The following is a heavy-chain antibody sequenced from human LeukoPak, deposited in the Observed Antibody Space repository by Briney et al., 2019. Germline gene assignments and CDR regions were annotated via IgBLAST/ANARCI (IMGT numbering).Heavy chain of an antibody. D-gene: IGHD3-22*01. CDR2: IIPILGIA. Sequence: SVKVSCKASGGTFSSYAISWVRQAPGQGLEWMGRIIPILGIANYAQKFQGRVTITADKSTSTAYMELSSLRSEDTAVYYCARDFYYDSSGRAGDFDYWGQGTLVTVSS. J-gene: IGHJ4*02. CDR1: GGTFSSYA. CDR3: ARDFYYDSSGRAGDFDY. V-gene: IGHV1-69*04.